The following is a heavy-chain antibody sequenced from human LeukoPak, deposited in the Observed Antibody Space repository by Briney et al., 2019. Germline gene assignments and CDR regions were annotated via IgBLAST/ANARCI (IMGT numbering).Heavy chain of an antibody. Sequence: GGSLRLSCAASGFTFSSYGMNWVRQAPGKGLEWVSYISTGSSTIYYADSVKGRFTISRDNAKSSLYLQMNSLRAEDTAVYYCARGLDPWGQGTLVTVSS. J-gene: IGHJ5*02. CDR1: GFTFSSYG. CDR3: ARGLDP. V-gene: IGHV3-48*01. CDR2: ISTGSSTI.